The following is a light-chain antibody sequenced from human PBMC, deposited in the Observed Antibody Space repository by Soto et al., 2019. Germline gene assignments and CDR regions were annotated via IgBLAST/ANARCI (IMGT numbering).Light chain of an antibody. J-gene: IGKJ1*01. CDR1: QTISSW. CDR3: QHLNSYSEA. CDR2: KAS. V-gene: IGKV1-5*03. Sequence: DIQMTQSPSTLSGSVGSRFTITCRASQTISSWLAWYQQKQGKAPKILIYKASTLKSGVPSRFSGSVSGTEVTITISSLQKDDCATYDGQHLNSYSEAFGQGTKVDIK.